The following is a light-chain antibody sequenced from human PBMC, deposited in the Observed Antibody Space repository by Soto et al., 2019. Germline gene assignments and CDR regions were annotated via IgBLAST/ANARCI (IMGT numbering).Light chain of an antibody. CDR3: QSYDSSMNGYG. V-gene: IGLV1-40*01. Sequence: QSVLTQPPSVSGAPGQRVTISCTGSSSNIGAGYNVHWYQQFPGTAPNIITYDSRQRPSGVPDRLSASKSGTSASLTMTGLQAEDEADYYCQSYDSSMNGYGFGTGTKLTVL. J-gene: IGLJ1*01. CDR1: SSNIGAGYN. CDR2: DSR.